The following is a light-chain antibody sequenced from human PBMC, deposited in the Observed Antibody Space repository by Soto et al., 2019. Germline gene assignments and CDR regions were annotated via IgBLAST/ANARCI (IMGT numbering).Light chain of an antibody. Sequence: EIVLTQSPATLSLSPGERATLSCRASQSVSRHLAWYQQKPGQAPRLLIYDASNRATGIPVRFSGSGSGTDFTLTISSLEPEDFAVYYCQQRYNWPPLTFGGGTKVEIK. V-gene: IGKV3-11*01. J-gene: IGKJ4*01. CDR1: QSVSRH. CDR2: DAS. CDR3: QQRYNWPPLT.